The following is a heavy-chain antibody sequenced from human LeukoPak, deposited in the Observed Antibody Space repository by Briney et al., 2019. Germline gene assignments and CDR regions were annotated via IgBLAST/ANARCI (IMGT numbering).Heavy chain of an antibody. J-gene: IGHJ4*02. Sequence: GASVKVSCKASGYTFTGYYMHWVRQAPRQGLEWMGWINPNSGGTNYAQKFQGRVTMTRDTSISTAYMELSRLRSDDTAVYYCASPTSYDSSGYYGYDYWGQGTLVTVSS. CDR1: GYTFTGYY. CDR2: INPNSGGT. CDR3: ASPTSYDSSGYYGYDY. V-gene: IGHV1-2*02. D-gene: IGHD3-22*01.